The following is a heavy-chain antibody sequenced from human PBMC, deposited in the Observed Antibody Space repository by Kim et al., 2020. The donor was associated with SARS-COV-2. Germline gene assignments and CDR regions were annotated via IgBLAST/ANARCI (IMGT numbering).Heavy chain of an antibody. D-gene: IGHD3-22*01. V-gene: IGHV3-11*06. Sequence: GRFTSSRDNAKNSLYLQMNSLRAEDTAVYYCARDRPYYYDSSGYYYPFDYWGQGTLVTVSS. J-gene: IGHJ4*02. CDR3: ARDRPYYYDSSGYYYPFDY.